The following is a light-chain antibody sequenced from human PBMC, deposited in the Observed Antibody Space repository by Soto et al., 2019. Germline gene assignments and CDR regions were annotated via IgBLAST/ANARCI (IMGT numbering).Light chain of an antibody. Sequence: QSVLTHPPSASGTLGQRVTISCSGSSSNIGRNTVNWYQQLPGTAPKLLIYSNNQRPSGVPDRFSGSKSGTSASLAISGLQSEDEADYYCAAWDDSLNGRGVFGGGTKLTVL. J-gene: IGLJ3*02. V-gene: IGLV1-44*01. CDR1: SSNIGRNT. CDR2: SNN. CDR3: AAWDDSLNGRGV.